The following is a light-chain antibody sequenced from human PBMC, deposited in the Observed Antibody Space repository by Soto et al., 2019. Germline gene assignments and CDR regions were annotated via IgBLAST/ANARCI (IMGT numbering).Light chain of an antibody. V-gene: IGKV1-39*01. CDR3: QQSYSTPRT. Sequence: DIQMTQAPCSRCASVGDRVTITCRASQSISSYLNWYQQKPGKAPKLLIYAASSLQSGVPSRFSGSGSGTDFTLTISSLQPEDFATYYCQQSYSTPRTFGQGTKVDIK. J-gene: IGKJ1*01. CDR1: QSISSY. CDR2: AAS.